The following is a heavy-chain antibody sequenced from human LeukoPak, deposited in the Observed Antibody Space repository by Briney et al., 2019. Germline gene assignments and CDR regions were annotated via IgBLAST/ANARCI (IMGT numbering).Heavy chain of an antibody. CDR1: GGTFSSYA. J-gene: IGHJ4*02. D-gene: IGHD3-10*01. Sequence: ASVKVSCKASGGTFSSYAISWVRQAPGQGLAWMGWISGYNGNTNYAQNLQGRVTMTRDTSTSTAYMELRSLRSDDTAAYYCARDQGSGSYYPRFDYWGQGALVTVSS. CDR3: ARDQGSGSYYPRFDY. V-gene: IGHV1-18*01. CDR2: ISGYNGNT.